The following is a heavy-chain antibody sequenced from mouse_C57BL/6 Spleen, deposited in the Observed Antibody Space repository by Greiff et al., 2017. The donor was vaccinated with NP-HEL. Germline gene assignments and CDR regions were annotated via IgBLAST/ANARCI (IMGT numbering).Heavy chain of an antibody. CDR2: ISSGGSYT. CDR1: GFTFSSYG. V-gene: IGHV5-6*01. J-gene: IGHJ3*01. D-gene: IGHD4-1*01. Sequence: EVQRVESGGDLVKPGGSLKLSCAASGFTFSSYGMSWVRQTPDKRLEWVATISSGGSYTYYPDSVKGRFTISRDNAKNTLYLQMSSLKSEDTAMYYCARHEGGTRVAYWGQGTLVTVSA. CDR3: ARHEGGTRVAY.